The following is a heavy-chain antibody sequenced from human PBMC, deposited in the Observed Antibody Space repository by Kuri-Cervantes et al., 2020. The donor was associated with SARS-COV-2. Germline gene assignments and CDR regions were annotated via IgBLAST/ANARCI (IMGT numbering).Heavy chain of an antibody. CDR2: ISHDGKNK. J-gene: IGHJ4*02. D-gene: IGHD2-21*01. CDR1: GFNFSRTD. CDR3: AKDRVGVQDF. V-gene: IGHV3-30*18. Sequence: GESLKISCVASGFNFSRTDMHWVRQAPGKGLEWVAVISHDGKNKKCIASGKGRFTISRDNSQNTLYLHMKSLRSEDTAMYYCAKDRVGVQDFWGQGTLVTVSS.